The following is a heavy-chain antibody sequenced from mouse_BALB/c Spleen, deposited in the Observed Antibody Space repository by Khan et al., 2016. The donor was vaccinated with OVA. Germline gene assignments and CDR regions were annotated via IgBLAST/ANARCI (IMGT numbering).Heavy chain of an antibody. CDR3: ARIKKIGATYVGY. Sequence: VQLQQSGAELVKAGASVKMSCKASGYTFTSYWMHWVKQRLGQGLEWFAETNPTNGRTYYNEKFKSKATLTVDKSSRTAYMLLSGPTFEDSAVYYCARIKKIGATYVGYWGQGTTLTVSS. CDR1: GYTFTSYW. CDR2: TNPTNGRT. V-gene: IGHV1S81*02. D-gene: IGHD1-1*01. J-gene: IGHJ2*01.